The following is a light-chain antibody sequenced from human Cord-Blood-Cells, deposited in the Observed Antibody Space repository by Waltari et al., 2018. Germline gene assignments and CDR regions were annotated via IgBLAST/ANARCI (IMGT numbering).Light chain of an antibody. J-gene: IGKJ3*01. Sequence: IPMTPSPSSISASVGDRVTITCRASQSISSYFNWYQQKPGKAPKLLIYAASSLQSGVPSRFSGSGSGTDFTLTISSLQPEDFATYYCQQSYSTPPITFGPGTKVDIK. CDR1: QSISSY. V-gene: IGKV1-39*01. CDR3: QQSYSTPPIT. CDR2: AAS.